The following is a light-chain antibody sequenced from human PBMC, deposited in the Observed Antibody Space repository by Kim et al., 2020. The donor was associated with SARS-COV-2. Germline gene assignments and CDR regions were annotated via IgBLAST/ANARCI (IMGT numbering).Light chain of an antibody. J-gene: IGLJ1*01. CDR3: NSGDSSGNHLV. CDR1: SLRSYY. Sequence: ALGQTVRITCQGDSLRSYYASWYQQKPGQAPVLVIYGKNNRPSGIPDRFSGSSSGNTASLTITGAQAEDEADYYCNSGDSSGNHLVFGTGTKVTVL. CDR2: GKN. V-gene: IGLV3-19*01.